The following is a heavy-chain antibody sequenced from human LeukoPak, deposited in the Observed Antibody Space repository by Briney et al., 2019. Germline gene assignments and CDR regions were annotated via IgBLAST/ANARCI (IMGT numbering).Heavy chain of an antibody. CDR1: GFTVSSNY. D-gene: IGHD6-19*01. CDR3: ARESLGYSSGWDY. Sequence: PGGPLRLSCAASGFTVSSNYMSWVRQAPGKGLEWVSVIYSGGSTYYADSVKGRFTISRDNSKNTLYLQMNSLRAEDTAVYYCARESLGYSSGWDYWGQGTLVTVSS. V-gene: IGHV3-53*01. CDR2: IYSGGST. J-gene: IGHJ4*02.